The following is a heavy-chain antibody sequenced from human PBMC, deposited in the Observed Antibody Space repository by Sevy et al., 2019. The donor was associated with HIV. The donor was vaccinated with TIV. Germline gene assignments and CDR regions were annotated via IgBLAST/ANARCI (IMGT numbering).Heavy chain of an antibody. CDR2: IKQDGSEK. CDR1: GFTFSSYW. J-gene: IGHJ4*02. V-gene: IGHV3-7*03. D-gene: IGHD6-13*01. Sequence: GGSLRLSCAASGFTFSSYWMSWVRQAPGKGLEWVANIKQDGSEKYYVDSVKGRFTISRDNAKNSLYPQMNSLRAEDTAVYYCASTAAGSRWDYWGQGTLVTVSS. CDR3: ASTAAGSRWDY.